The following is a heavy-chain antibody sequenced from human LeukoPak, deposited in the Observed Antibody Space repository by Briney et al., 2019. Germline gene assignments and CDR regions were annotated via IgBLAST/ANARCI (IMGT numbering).Heavy chain of an antibody. CDR2: IIPIFGTA. J-gene: IGHJ6*02. Sequence: ASVKVSCKASGGTFRSYAISWVRQAPGQGLEWMGGIIPIFGTANYAQKFQGRVTITADESTSTAYMELSSLRSEDTAVYYCARAPSLGRINEDNYYDSSGYSYYYGMDVWGQGTTVTVSS. V-gene: IGHV1-69*13. CDR3: ARAPSLGRINEDNYYDSSGYSYYYGMDV. CDR1: GGTFRSYA. D-gene: IGHD3-22*01.